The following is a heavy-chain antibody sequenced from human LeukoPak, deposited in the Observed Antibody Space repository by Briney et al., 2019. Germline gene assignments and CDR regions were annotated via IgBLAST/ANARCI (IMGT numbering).Heavy chain of an antibody. Sequence: GGSLRLSCAASGFTFSSYWMHWVRQAPGKGLVWVSRINSDRSSTSYADSVKGRFTISRDNAKNTLYLQMNSLRAEDTAVYYCASGYRGSYFGFYYFDYWGQGTLVTVSS. J-gene: IGHJ4*02. CDR2: INSDRSST. V-gene: IGHV3-74*01. D-gene: IGHD1-26*01. CDR3: ASGYRGSYFGFYYFDY. CDR1: GFTFSSYW.